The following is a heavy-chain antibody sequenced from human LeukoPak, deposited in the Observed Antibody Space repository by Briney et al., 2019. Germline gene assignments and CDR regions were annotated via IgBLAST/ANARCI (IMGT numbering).Heavy chain of an antibody. V-gene: IGHV3-66*01. CDR3: SYGRRPSDFDY. CDR2: IYSDGDT. D-gene: IGHD2-2*01. CDR1: GFTVSSKY. Sequence: PGGSLRLSCAASGFTVSSKYMSWVRQAPGKGLEWVSLIYSDGDTDYAGSVKGRFTISRDNSKNTLYLQMNSLRAEDTAVYYCSYGRRPSDFDYWGQGTLVTVSS. J-gene: IGHJ4*02.